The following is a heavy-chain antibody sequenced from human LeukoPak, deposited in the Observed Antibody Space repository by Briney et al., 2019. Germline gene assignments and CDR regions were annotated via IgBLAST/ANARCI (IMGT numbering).Heavy chain of an antibody. CDR2: FDPEDGET. D-gene: IGHD5-12*01. J-gene: IGHJ4*02. V-gene: IGHV1-24*01. CDR3: ATSASGYSGYDYNY. CDR1: GYTLTELS. Sequence: ASVKVSCKVSGYTLTELSMHWVRQAPGNGLEWMGGFDPEDGETIYAQKFQGRVTMTEDTSTDTAYMEPSSLRSEDTAVYYCATSASGYSGYDYNYWGQGTLVTVSS.